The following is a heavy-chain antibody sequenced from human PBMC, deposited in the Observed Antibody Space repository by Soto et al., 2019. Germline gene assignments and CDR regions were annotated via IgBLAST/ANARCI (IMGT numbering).Heavy chain of an antibody. V-gene: IGHV1-8*01. CDR2: MNPGSGDT. Sequence: ASAKVSCKASGYTFTNNDVSWVRQATGQGLEWMGWMNPGSGDTGYAQKFQGRVTMTRDISIATAYMELNSLTSEDTAIYYCARMESFGSLNWFDPWGQGTLVTVSS. CDR1: GYTFTNND. J-gene: IGHJ5*02. CDR3: ARMESFGSLNWFDP. D-gene: IGHD5-18*01.